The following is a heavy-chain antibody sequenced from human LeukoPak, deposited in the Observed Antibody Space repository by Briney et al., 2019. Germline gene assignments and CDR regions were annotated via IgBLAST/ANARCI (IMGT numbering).Heavy chain of an antibody. CDR1: GFTFDDYA. V-gene: IGHV3-43*02. J-gene: IGHJ6*02. D-gene: IGHD3-10*01. Sequence: PGGSLRLSCAASGFTFDDYAMHWVRQTPGKGLEWVSLISGDSGSIYYADSVKGRFTVSRDNSRNSLYLQMNSLTTEDTALYFCARSRSPSLGDYSYGMDVWGQGTTVTV. CDR2: ISGDSGSI. CDR3: ARSRSPSLGDYSYGMDV.